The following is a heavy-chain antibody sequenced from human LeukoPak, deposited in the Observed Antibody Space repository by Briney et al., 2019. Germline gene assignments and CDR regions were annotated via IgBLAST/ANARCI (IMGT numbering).Heavy chain of an antibody. J-gene: IGHJ5*02. CDR2: ISYRGDT. V-gene: IGHV4-59*08. CDR3: ARAVAAAWGWFDP. D-gene: IGHD6-19*01. CDR1: GGSITSHY. Sequence: SETLSLTCTVSGGSITSHYWTWIRQPPGKGLEWIGYISYRGDTHYNSSLKNRVTISVDSSKTQFSLNLTPVTAADTAVYYCARAVAAAWGWFDPWGQGTLVIVSS.